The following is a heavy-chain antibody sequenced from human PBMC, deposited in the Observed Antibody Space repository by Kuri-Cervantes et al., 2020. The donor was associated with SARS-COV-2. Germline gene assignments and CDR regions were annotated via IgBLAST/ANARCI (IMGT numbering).Heavy chain of an antibody. J-gene: IGHJ6*02. D-gene: IGHD3-9*01. CDR2: ISGSGGGT. CDR3: ATEAHILTGYYYYYGMDV. CDR1: GFTFSSYA. Sequence: GESLKISCAASGFTFSSYAMSWVRQAPGKGLEWVSAISGSGGGTYHADSVKGRFTISRDNSKNSLYLQMNSLRAEDTAVYYCATEAHILTGYYYYYGMDVWGQGTTVTVSS. V-gene: IGHV3-23*01.